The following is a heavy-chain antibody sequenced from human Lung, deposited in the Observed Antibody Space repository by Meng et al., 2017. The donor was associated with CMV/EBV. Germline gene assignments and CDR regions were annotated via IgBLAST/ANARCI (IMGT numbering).Heavy chain of an antibody. CDR1: GYTFTGYY. V-gene: IGHV1-2*02. Sequence: SVXVSXXASGYTFTGYYMHWVRQAPGQGLEWMGWINPNSGGTNYAQKFQGRVTMTRDTSISTAYMELSRLRSDDTAVYYCERGYCSSTSCYTWMDYWGQGALVTVSS. J-gene: IGHJ4*02. D-gene: IGHD2-2*02. CDR3: ERGYCSSTSCYTWMDY. CDR2: INPNSGGT.